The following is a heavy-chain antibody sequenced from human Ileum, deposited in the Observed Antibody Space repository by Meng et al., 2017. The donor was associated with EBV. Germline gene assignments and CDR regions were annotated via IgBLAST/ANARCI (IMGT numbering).Heavy chain of an antibody. CDR1: GFTLSDHY. V-gene: IGHV3-72*01. D-gene: IGHD1-26*01. J-gene: IGHJ4*02. CDR3: ARGETGRNALAVFDF. Sequence: VELVECGGGLVQPGGSLGFSCEASGFTLSDHYMDWVRRAPGKGLEWVGRIRNKVNSYTKEYAASVKGRFDISRDDSKNSVYLQMNSLKSEDTAVYYCARGETGRNALAVFDFWGQGTLVTVSS. CDR2: IRNKVNSYTK.